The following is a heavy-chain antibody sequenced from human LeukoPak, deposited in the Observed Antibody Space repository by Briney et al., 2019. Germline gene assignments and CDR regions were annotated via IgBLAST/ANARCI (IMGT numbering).Heavy chain of an antibody. CDR1: GFTFSSYS. CDR3: ARDFNAGATLLGHFQH. V-gene: IGHV3-21*01. Sequence: GGSLRLSCAASGFTFSSYSMNWVRQAPGKGLEWVSSISSSSSYIYYADSVRGRFTISRDSAKNSLYLQMNSLRAEDTAVYYCARDFNAGATLLGHFQHWGQGTLVTVSS. D-gene: IGHD1-26*01. CDR2: ISSSSSYI. J-gene: IGHJ1*01.